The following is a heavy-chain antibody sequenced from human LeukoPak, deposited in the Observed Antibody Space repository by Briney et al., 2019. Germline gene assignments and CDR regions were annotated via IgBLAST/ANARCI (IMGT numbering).Heavy chain of an antibody. CDR1: GFTFDDYA. CDR2: ISWNSGSI. D-gene: IGHD6-13*01. V-gene: IGHV3-9*01. CDR3: AKDLHSSPYYGMDV. Sequence: GRSLRLSCAASGFTFDDYAMHWVRQAPGKGLEWVSGISWNSGSIGYADSVKGRFTISRGNAKNSLYLQMNSLRAEDTALYYCAKDLHSSPYYGMDVWGQGTTVTVSS. J-gene: IGHJ6*02.